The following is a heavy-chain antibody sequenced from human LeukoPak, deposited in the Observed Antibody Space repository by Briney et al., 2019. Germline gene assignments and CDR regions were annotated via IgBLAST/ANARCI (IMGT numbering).Heavy chain of an antibody. CDR3: ARSSSLTWGSSGWSVDY. CDR2: INPSAGST. CDR1: GYTFISYY. V-gene: IGHV1-46*01. J-gene: IGHJ4*02. Sequence: ASVKVSCKASGYTFISYYMHWVQQAPGQGLEWMGIINPSAGSTSYAQKFQGRVTMTRDTSTSTVYMELSSLRSDDTAVYYCARSSSLTWGSSGWSVDYWGQGTLVTVSS. D-gene: IGHD6-19*01.